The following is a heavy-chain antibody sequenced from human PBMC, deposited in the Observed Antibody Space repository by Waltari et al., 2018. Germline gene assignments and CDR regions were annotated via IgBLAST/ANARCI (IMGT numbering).Heavy chain of an antibody. V-gene: IGHV3-23*01. D-gene: IGHD6-13*01. CDR2: ISGHALTR. CDR3: AKAGGIAAAEFQFDF. CDR1: GFPFISYA. Sequence: EVQLLESGGGLVQPGGSLRLSCAASGFPFISYAMTWVRQAPGKGLEWFSSISGHALTRFNAASVKGRFSVSRDNSKNTLYLQINGLRADDTAVYYCAKAGGIAAAEFQFDFWGRGTLVTVSS. J-gene: IGHJ4*02.